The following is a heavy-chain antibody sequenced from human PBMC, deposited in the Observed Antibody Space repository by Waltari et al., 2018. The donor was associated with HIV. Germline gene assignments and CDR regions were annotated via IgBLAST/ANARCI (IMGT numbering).Heavy chain of an antibody. CDR2: IYYSGST. CDR3: ARWFDY. Sequence: QVQLQESVPGLVKPSQTLSPTCTVSGGSISSCGYSWSWLRQHPGKGLEWIGYIYYSGSTYYNPSRKSRVTISVDTSKNQFSLKLSSVTAADTAVYYCARWFDYWGQGTLVTVSS. CDR1: GGSISSCGYS. J-gene: IGHJ4*02. V-gene: IGHV4-31*03.